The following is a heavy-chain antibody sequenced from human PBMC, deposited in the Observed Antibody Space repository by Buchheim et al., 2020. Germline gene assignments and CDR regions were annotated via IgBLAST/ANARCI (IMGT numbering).Heavy chain of an antibody. CDR3: ARETGPFTVMVRGFYYYGMDV. J-gene: IGHJ6*02. V-gene: IGHV1-2*02. Sequence: QVQLVQSGAEVKKPGASVKVSCKASGYTFTGYYMHWVRQAPGQGLEWMGWINLNSGGTNYAQKFQGRVTMTRDTSISTAYMELSRLRSDDTAVYYCARETGPFTVMVRGFYYYGMDVWGQGTT. CDR1: GYTFTGYY. CDR2: INLNSGGT. D-gene: IGHD3-10*01.